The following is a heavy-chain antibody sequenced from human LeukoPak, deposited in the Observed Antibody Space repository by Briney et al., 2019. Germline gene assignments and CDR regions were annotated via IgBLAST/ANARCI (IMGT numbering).Heavy chain of an antibody. CDR3: ARERLSGGIEIDY. CDR2: IYYSGST. Sequence: SETLSLTCTVSGGSISSSSYYWGWIRQPPGKGLEWIGSIYYSGSTYYNPSLKSRVTISVDTSKNQFSLKLSSVTAADTAVYYCARERLSGGIEIDYWGQGTLVTVSS. J-gene: IGHJ4*02. CDR1: GGSISSSSYY. V-gene: IGHV4-39*02. D-gene: IGHD3-10*01.